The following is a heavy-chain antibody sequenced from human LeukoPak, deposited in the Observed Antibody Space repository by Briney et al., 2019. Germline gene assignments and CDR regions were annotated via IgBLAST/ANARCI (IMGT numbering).Heavy chain of an antibody. V-gene: IGHV5-51*01. D-gene: IGHD3-22*01. CDR2: IYRGDSDT. CDR1: GYSFTSYW. CDR3: ARGGYDSSGYYLDKYYFDY. J-gene: IGHJ4*02. Sequence: GESLKIFCKGSGYSFTSYWIGWVRQMPGKGLEWMGIIYRGDSDTRYSPSFQGQVTISADKSISTAYLQWSSLKASDTAMYYCARGGYDSSGYYLDKYYFDYWGQGTLVTVSS.